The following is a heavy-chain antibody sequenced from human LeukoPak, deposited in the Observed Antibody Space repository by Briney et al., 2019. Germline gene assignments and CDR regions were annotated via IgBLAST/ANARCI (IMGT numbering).Heavy chain of an antibody. CDR2: IKQDGSVK. D-gene: IGHD4-23*01. CDR3: TIDRDDGGFEY. V-gene: IGHV3-7*03. Sequence: GGSLRLSCTASGCAFSNDWMSWVRQAPEKGLEWVANIKQDGSVKQYVDSVKGRFTISRDNAKNSLFLQMNSLRAEDTAVYSCTIDRDDGGFEYWGQGTLVTVSS. J-gene: IGHJ4*02. CDR1: GCAFSNDW.